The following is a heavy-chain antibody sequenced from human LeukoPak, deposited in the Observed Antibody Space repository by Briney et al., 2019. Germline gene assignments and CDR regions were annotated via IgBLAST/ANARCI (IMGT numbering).Heavy chain of an antibody. V-gene: IGHV1-8*03. D-gene: IGHD5-18*01. CDR2: MNPNSGNT. CDR1: GGTFSSYA. J-gene: IGHJ4*02. Sequence: ASVKVSCKASGGTFSSYAISWVRQATGQGLEWMGWMNPNSGNTGYAQKFQGRVTITRNTSISTAYMELSSLRSEDTAVYYCARGIDVWILKFDYWGQGTLVTVSS. CDR3: ARGIDVWILKFDY.